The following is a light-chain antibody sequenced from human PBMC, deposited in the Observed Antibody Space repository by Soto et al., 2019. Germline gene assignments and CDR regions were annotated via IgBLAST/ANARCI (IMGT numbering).Light chain of an antibody. J-gene: IGKJ1*01. CDR3: QQHYNTPRT. V-gene: IGKV1-39*01. CDR1: QGISSY. Sequence: IQFNQAPSSPSGSGGDRGTITCRANQGISSYLAWYQQKPGKAPKLLIYAASTLQSGVPSRFSGSGSATHFTLTISSLQPEDFATYYCQQHYNTPRTFGQGTKVDIK. CDR2: AAS.